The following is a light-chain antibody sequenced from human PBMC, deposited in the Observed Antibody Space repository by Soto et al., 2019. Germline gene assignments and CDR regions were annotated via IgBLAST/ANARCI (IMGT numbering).Light chain of an antibody. CDR3: QTYNSAPLT. J-gene: IGKJ4*01. CDR1: QGIAPY. Sequence: DVQMTQSPSSLSAFVGDRVTITCRASQGIAPYLAWFQQKPGKVPKLLIYATSTLQSGVPSRFSGSGSVTDFTLTISSLQPEDIGTYYCQTYNSAPLTFGGGTKVEIK. CDR2: ATS. V-gene: IGKV1-27*01.